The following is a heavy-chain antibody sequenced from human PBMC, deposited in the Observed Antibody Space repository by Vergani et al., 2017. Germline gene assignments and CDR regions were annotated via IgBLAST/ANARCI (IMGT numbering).Heavy chain of an antibody. CDR3: ARDHQLGDSSSWYGVDY. CDR1: GFTFSSYG. Sequence: QVQLVESGGGVVQPGRSLRLSCAASGFTFSSYGMHWVRQAPGKGLEWVAVIWYDGSNKYYADSVKGRFTISRDNSKNTLYLQMNSLRAEATAVYYCARDHQLGDSSSWYGVDYGGQGTLVTVSS. CDR2: IWYDGSNK. D-gene: IGHD6-13*01. V-gene: IGHV3-33*01. J-gene: IGHJ4*02.